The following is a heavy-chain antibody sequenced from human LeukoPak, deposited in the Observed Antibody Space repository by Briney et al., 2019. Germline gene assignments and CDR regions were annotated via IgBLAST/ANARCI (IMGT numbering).Heavy chain of an antibody. CDR1: GDSISSSSYY. J-gene: IGHJ4*02. D-gene: IGHD5-18*01. CDR3: ARGYSYGPLYYFDY. CDR2: IYYSGST. V-gene: IGHV4-39*07. Sequence: SETLSLTCTVSGDSISSSSYYWGWIRQPPGKGLEWIGSIYYSGSTYYNPSLKSRVTISVDTSKNQFSLKLSSVTAADTALYYCARGYSYGPLYYFDYWGQGTLVTVSS.